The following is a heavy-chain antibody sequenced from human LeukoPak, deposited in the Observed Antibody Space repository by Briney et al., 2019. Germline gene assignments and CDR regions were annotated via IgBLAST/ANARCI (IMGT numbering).Heavy chain of an antibody. CDR2: INGDGNTI. CDR1: GFTFSSYW. CDR3: ARGKSGSYGLEDY. D-gene: IGHD1-26*01. V-gene: IGHV3-74*01. Sequence: GGSLRLSCAASGFTFSSYWMHWVRQAPGKGLVWVSRINGDGNTINYADSVRGRFTISRDNAKNTLYLQMNSLRAEDTAVYYCARGKSGSYGLEDYLGHGTLVTASS. J-gene: IGHJ4*01.